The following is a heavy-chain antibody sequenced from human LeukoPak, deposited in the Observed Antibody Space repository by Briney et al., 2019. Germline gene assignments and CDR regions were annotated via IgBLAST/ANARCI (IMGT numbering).Heavy chain of an antibody. CDR1: GFTFSSYW. CDR3: ARDRGGWLRFFEPVFDY. D-gene: IGHD5-12*01. Sequence: PGGSLRLSCAASGFTFSSYWMSWVRQAPGKGLEWVANIKQDGSEKYYVDSVKGRFTTSRDNAKNSLYLQMNSLRAEDTAVYYCARDRGGWLRFFEPVFDYWGQGTLVTVSS. V-gene: IGHV3-7*01. CDR2: IKQDGSEK. J-gene: IGHJ4*02.